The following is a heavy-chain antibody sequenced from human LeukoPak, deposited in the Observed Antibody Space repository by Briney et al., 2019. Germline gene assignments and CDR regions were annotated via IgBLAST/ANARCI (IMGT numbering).Heavy chain of an antibody. CDR3: ARQAFLGRGPKYYYNRDV. V-gene: IGHV4-34*01. Sequence: PSETLSLTCAVYGGSFSGYYWSWIRQPPGKGLEWIGEINHSGSTDYNPSLKSRVTISVDTSKNQFSLKLSSVAAADTAVYYCARQAFLGRGPKYYYNRDVGGKGPTVTVS. J-gene: IGHJ6*03. CDR1: GGSFSGYY. CDR2: INHSGST. D-gene: IGHD7-27*01.